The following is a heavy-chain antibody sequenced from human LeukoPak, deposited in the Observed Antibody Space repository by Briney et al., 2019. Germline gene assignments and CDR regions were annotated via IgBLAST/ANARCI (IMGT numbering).Heavy chain of an antibody. Sequence: PGGSLRLSCAASGFTFSSYAMHWVRQAPGKGLEWVAVISYDGSNKYYADSVKGRFTISRDNSKNTLYLQMNSLRAEDTAVYYCAKGKYYYGSGNPVFDHWGQGTLVTVSS. J-gene: IGHJ4*02. CDR2: ISYDGSNK. CDR3: AKGKYYYGSGNPVFDH. CDR1: GFTFSSYA. D-gene: IGHD3-10*01. V-gene: IGHV3-30-3*01.